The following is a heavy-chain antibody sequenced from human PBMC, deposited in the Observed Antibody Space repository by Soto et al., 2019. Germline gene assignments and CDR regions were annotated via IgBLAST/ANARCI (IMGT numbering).Heavy chain of an antibody. CDR2: INQDGSDK. V-gene: IGHV3-7*01. CDR3: CRGSGSFDS. J-gene: IGHJ4*02. Sequence: EVQLVESGGVLVQPGGSLRLSCAASGFTFNNYWMAWVRQAPGKGLEFVANINQDGSDKYYVDSVRGRFTISRDNTKNSLYLQMNSLRGEDTAVYYRCRGSGSFDSWGQGTLVTVPS. CDR1: GFTFNNYW.